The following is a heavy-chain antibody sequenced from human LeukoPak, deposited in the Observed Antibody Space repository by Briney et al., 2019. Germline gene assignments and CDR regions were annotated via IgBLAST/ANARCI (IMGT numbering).Heavy chain of an antibody. CDR1: GGSFSGYY. J-gene: IGHJ4*02. V-gene: IGHV4-34*01. CDR2: INHSGST. CDR3: ASQGDTAMVIDY. Sequence: TSETLSLTCAVYGGSFSGYYWSWIRQPPGKGLEWIGEINHSGSTNYNPSLKSQVTISVDTSKNQFSLKLSSVTAADTAVYYCASQGDTAMVIDYWGQGTLVTVSS. D-gene: IGHD5-18*01.